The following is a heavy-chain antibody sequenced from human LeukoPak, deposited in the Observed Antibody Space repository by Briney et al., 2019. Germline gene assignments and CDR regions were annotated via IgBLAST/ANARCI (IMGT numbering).Heavy chain of an antibody. Sequence: ASVKVSCKASGYTFTGYYIQWVRQAPGQGLEWMGWIIPNSGDTNYAQKFRGRVTMTRDTSINTDYMELTRLTSDDTAVYYCARESAGVGYIYGYFYWGQGTLVTVSS. D-gene: IGHD5-18*01. V-gene: IGHV1-2*02. CDR2: IIPNSGDT. CDR1: GYTFTGYY. CDR3: ARESAGVGYIYGYFY. J-gene: IGHJ4*02.